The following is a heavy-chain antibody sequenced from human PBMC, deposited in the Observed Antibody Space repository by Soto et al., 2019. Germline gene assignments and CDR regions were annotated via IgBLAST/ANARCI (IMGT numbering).Heavy chain of an antibody. V-gene: IGHV1-69*08. D-gene: IGHD3-16*01. CDR1: GDTFSSNS. CDR3: GKGGGGDY. J-gene: IGHJ4*02. CDR2: IIPFTGTT. Sequence: QVQLVQSGAEVKKPGSSVKVSCRASGDTFSSNSFMWVRQAPGKGLEWMGRIIPFTGTTNYAQKFRGRVSIPADEPQGPPYRGLGSGRFDAPALFFWGKGGGGDYWGQGTLVAVSS.